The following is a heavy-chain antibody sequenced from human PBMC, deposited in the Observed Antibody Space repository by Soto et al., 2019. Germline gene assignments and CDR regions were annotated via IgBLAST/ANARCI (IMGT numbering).Heavy chain of an antibody. Sequence: GASVKVSCKASGYTFTSYGISWVRQAPGQGLEWMGWISAYNGNTNYAQKPQGRVTMTTDTSTSTAYMELRSLRSDDTAVYSCARAYNIRWLGAFYIWGQGTMVTVSS. J-gene: IGHJ3*02. CDR2: ISAYNGNT. D-gene: IGHD3-10*01. V-gene: IGHV1-18*01. CDR1: GYTFTSYG. CDR3: ARAYNIRWLGAFYI.